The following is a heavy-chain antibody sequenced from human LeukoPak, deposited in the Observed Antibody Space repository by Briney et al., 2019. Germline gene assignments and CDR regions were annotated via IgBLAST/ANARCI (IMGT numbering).Heavy chain of an antibody. J-gene: IGHJ4*02. CDR3: AKDTYYYDSSGFDY. Sequence: GGSLRLSCAASGFTFSSYGIHWVRQAPGKGLEWVAFIRYDGSNKYYTDSVKGRFTISRDNSKNTLYLQMNSLRAEDTAVYYCAKDTYYYDSSGFDYWGQGTLVTVSS. D-gene: IGHD3-22*01. CDR1: GFTFSSYG. CDR2: IRYDGSNK. V-gene: IGHV3-30*02.